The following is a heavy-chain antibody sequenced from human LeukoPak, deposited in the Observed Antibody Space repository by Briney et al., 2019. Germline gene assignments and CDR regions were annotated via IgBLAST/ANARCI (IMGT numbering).Heavy chain of an antibody. Sequence: PGGSLRLSCAVSGFTFSSYWMSWARQAPGKGLEWVSSISSSSSYIYYADSVKGRFTISRDNAKNSLYLQMNSLRAEDTAVYYCARAADYYDSSGYYSYFDYWGQGTLVTVSS. D-gene: IGHD3-22*01. CDR1: GFTFSSYW. CDR2: ISSSSSYI. J-gene: IGHJ4*02. V-gene: IGHV3-21*01. CDR3: ARAADYYDSSGYYSYFDY.